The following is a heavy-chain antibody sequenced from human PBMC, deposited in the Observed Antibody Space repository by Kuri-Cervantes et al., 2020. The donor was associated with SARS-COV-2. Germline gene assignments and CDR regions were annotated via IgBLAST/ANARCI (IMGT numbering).Heavy chain of an antibody. Sequence: GESLRLSCAASGFTFSSYAMSWVRQAPGKGLEWVSAISGSGGSTYYADSVKGRFTISRDNSKNSLYLEMNSLRPEDTAVYYCAKVETASLDYWGQGTLVTVSS. CDR3: AKVETASLDY. J-gene: IGHJ4*02. CDR2: ISGSGGST. D-gene: IGHD3-3*01. V-gene: IGHV3-23*01. CDR1: GFTFSSYA.